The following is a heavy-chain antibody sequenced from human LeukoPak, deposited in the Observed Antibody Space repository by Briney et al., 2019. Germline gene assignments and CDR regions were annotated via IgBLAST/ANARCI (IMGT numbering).Heavy chain of an antibody. V-gene: IGHV3-15*01. D-gene: IGHD3-10*01. CDR1: GFTFSSYW. CDR3: ATDLGLTMIRGVIVH. J-gene: IGHJ4*02. CDR2: IKSKGDGETT. Sequence: GGSLRLSCAASGFTFSSYWMHWVRQAPGKGLEWVGRIKSKGDGETTDYAAPVKGRFTMSRDDSKATLYLQMNSLKAEDTAVYYCATDLGLTMIRGVIVHWGQGALVTVSS.